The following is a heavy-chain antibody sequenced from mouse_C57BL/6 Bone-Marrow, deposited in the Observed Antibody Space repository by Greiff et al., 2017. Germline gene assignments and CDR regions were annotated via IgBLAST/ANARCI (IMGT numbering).Heavy chain of an antibody. D-gene: IGHD2-5*01. Sequence: QVQLQQPGAELVKPGASVKLSCKASGYTFTSYWMHWVKQRPGQGLEWIGMIHPNSGSTNYNEKFKSKATLTVDKSSSTAYMQISSLTSEDSAVYYCAREDKVYYSNYVWYFDVWGTGTTVTVSS. CDR2: IHPNSGST. J-gene: IGHJ1*03. V-gene: IGHV1-64*01. CDR1: GYTFTSYW. CDR3: AREDKVYYSNYVWYFDV.